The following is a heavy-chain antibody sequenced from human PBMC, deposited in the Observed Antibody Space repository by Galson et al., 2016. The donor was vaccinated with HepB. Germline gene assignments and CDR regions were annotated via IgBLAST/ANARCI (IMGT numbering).Heavy chain of an antibody. D-gene: IGHD2-2*01. Sequence: ETLSLTCAVSGASISSHNWWNWVRQPPGQGLEWIGEIDHRGTTNYNPSLRSRVTISADKSKNQFSLKLTSVTAADTAVYYCARILVGCTGTSCFFDPWGQGTLVTVSS. V-gene: IGHV4-4*02. CDR2: IDHRGTT. CDR1: GASISSHNW. J-gene: IGHJ5*02. CDR3: ARILVGCTGTSCFFDP.